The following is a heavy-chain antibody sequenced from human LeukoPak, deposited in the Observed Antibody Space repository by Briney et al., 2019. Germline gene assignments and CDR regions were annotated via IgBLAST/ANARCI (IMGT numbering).Heavy chain of an antibody. CDR2: IYSGGGT. D-gene: IGHD5-18*01. Sequence: GGTLRLSCAASGFTVSTNYMSWVRQAPGKGLEWVSVIYSGGGTYYADSVKGRFIISRDNSKNTLYLQMNSLRVEDTAVYYCARGQYSYAHAAHWGQGTLVTVSS. CDR1: GFTVSTNY. J-gene: IGHJ4*02. CDR3: ARGQYSYAHAAH. V-gene: IGHV3-66*01.